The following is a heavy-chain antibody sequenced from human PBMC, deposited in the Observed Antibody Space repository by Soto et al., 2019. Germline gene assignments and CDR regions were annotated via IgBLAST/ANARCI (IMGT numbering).Heavy chain of an antibody. CDR2: IDPSVSYS. V-gene: IGHV5-10-1*01. Sequence: PGESLKSSCNGSGYSYTSYWICWVRQMPGNGLEWMGRIDPSVSYSNYCPSFQGHVTISADKSINTAYRQWSSLKASDTAMYYCATRRYSYGYGMDVWGQGTTVTVSS. J-gene: IGHJ6*02. D-gene: IGHD5-18*01. CDR3: ATRRYSYGYGMDV. CDR1: GYSYTSYW.